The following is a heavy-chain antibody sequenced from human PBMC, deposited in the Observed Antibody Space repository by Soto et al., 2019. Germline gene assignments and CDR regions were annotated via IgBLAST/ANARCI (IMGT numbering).Heavy chain of an antibody. CDR3: ANGPKRLMITFFDY. Sequence: GGSLRLSCAASGFTFDDYAMHWVGQGPGKGLEWVSLISWDGGSTYYADSVKGRFTISRDNSKNSLYLQMNSLRADDTALYYCANGPKRLMITFFDYWGQGTLVTVSS. D-gene: IGHD3-16*01. CDR2: ISWDGGST. CDR1: GFTFDDYA. V-gene: IGHV3-43D*04. J-gene: IGHJ4*02.